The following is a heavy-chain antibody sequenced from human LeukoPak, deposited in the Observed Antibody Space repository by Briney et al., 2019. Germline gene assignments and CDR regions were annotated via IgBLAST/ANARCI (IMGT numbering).Heavy chain of an antibody. CDR1: GFTFSSYS. V-gene: IGHV3-21*01. CDR3: ARDLERDNSSGWYWPHYCYYYGMDV. J-gene: IGHJ6*02. CDR2: ISSSSSYI. D-gene: IGHD6-19*01. Sequence: PGGSLRLSCAASGFTFSSYSMNWVRQAPGKGLEWVSSISSSSSYIYYADSVKGRFTISRDNAKNSLYLQMNSLRAEDTAVYYCARDLERDNSSGWYWPHYCYYYGMDVWGQGTTVTVSS.